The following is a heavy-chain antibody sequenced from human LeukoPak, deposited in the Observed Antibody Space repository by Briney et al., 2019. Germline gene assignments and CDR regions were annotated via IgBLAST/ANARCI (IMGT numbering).Heavy chain of an antibody. V-gene: IGHV3-23*01. J-gene: IGHJ4*02. CDR3: AKSDLVVVPAAHDY. CDR1: GFPFSSYA. Sequence: QPGGSLRLSCAASGFPFSSYAMSWVRQAPGKGLEWVSAISGSGGSTYYADSVKGRFTISRDNSKNTLYLQMNSLRAEDTAVYYCAKSDLVVVPAAHDYWGQGTLVTVSS. CDR2: ISGSGGST. D-gene: IGHD2-2*01.